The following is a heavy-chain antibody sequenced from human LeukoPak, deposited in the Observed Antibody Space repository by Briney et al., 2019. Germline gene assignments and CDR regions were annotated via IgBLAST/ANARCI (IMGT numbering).Heavy chain of an antibody. D-gene: IGHD3-9*01. Sequence: PGGSLRLSCAASGFTFSSYWMHWVRQAPGKGLVWVSRISSDGSSTIYADSVKGRLTISRDSAKNTLCLQMNSLRAEDTAVYYCARGGLTGVFDHWGQGTLVTVSS. V-gene: IGHV3-74*01. CDR1: GFTFSSYW. CDR3: ARGGLTGVFDH. CDR2: ISSDGSST. J-gene: IGHJ4*02.